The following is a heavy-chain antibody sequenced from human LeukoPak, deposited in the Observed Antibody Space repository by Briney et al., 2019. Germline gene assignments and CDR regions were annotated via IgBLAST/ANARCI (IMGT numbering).Heavy chain of an antibody. V-gene: IGHV3-30-3*01. D-gene: IGHD2-2*02. J-gene: IGHJ6*02. CDR3: ARDGIVVVPAAILRYYYYGMDV. Sequence: PGGSLRLSCAASGFTFSSYAMHWVRQAPGKGLEWVAVISYDGSNKYYADSVKGRFTISRDNSKNTLYLQMNSLRAEHTAVYYCARDGIVVVPAAILRYYYYGMDVWGQGTTVTVSS. CDR1: GFTFSSYA. CDR2: ISYDGSNK.